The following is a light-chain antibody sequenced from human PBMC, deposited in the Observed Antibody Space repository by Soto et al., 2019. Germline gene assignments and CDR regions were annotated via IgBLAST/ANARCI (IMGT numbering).Light chain of an antibody. V-gene: IGLV2-23*02. CDR2: EVS. Sequence: QSALTQPASVSGSPGQSITISCTGTSSEVGSYNLVSWYQQHPGKAPKLMIYEVSKRPSGVSNRFSGSKSGNTASLTISGLQAEDEADYYCCSYAGSSTFSYVFGTGTKVTVL. J-gene: IGLJ1*01. CDR3: CSYAGSSTFSYV. CDR1: SSEVGSYNL.